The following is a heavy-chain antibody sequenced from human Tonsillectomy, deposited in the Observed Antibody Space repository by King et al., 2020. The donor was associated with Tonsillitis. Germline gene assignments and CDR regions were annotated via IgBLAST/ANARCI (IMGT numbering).Heavy chain of an antibody. Sequence: VQLVESGGGLVKPGRSLRLSCTASGFTFGDYAMSWFRQAPGKGLEWVGFIRSKAYGGTTEYAASVKGRFTISRDDSKSIAYLQMNSLKTEDTAVYYCTRAPSTYDYYDSSGYSDSIDYWGQGTLVTVSS. CDR1: GFTFGDYA. V-gene: IGHV3-49*05. D-gene: IGHD3-22*01. J-gene: IGHJ4*02. CDR2: IRSKAYGGTT. CDR3: TRAPSTYDYYDSSGYSDSIDY.